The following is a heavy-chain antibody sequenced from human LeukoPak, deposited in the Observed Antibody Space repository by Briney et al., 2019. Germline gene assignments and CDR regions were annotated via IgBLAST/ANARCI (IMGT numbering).Heavy chain of an antibody. Sequence: ASVKVSCKASGYTFTGYYMHWMRQAPGQGLEWMGWINPNSGGTNYAQKFQGRVTMTRDTSISTAYMELSRLRSDDTAVYYCARVRYYYDSSGYHYYMDVWGKGTTVTISS. CDR3: ARVRYYYDSSGYHYYMDV. CDR1: GYTFTGYY. V-gene: IGHV1-2*02. J-gene: IGHJ6*03. D-gene: IGHD3-22*01. CDR2: INPNSGGT.